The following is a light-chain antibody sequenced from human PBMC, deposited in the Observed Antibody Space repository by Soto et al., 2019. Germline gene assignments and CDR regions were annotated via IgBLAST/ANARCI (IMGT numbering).Light chain of an antibody. CDR3: QSYDSSLSGSV. CDR1: SSNIGAGYD. Sequence: QSVLPQPPSVAGAPGQRVTISCTGSSSNIGAGYDVHWYQQLPGTAPKLLIYGNSNRPSAVPDRFSGAKSGTSASLAITGLQAEDEADYYRQSYDSSLSGSVFGGGTKVTVL. CDR2: GNS. J-gene: IGLJ3*02. V-gene: IGLV1-40*01.